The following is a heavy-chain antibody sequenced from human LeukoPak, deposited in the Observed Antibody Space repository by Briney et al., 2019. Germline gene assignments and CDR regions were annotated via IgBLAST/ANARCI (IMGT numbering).Heavy chain of an antibody. CDR3: EKDDDSGSFGP. D-gene: IGHD3-10*01. CDR1: GYTFTSYC. J-gene: IGHJ5*02. CDR2: ISAYNCNT. V-gene: IGHV1-18*01. Sequence: AASVNVSCKASGYTFTSYCISWVRQAPGQGLEWMGWISAYNCNTNYAQKLQRRVTMTTDTSTSSAYMALRSLRSGDAAVFYCEKDDDSGSFGPRGQGTLVTVSS.